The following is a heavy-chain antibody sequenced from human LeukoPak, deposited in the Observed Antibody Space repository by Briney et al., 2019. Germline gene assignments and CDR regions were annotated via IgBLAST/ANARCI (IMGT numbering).Heavy chain of an antibody. Sequence: GGSLRLSCVASGFTFSSYWMHWVRQPPGKGLVWLSRISTDGRSTNYADSVKGRFTISRDNSKNTLYLQMNSLRAEDTAVYYCAKGHDYGNCDYWGQGTLVTVSS. D-gene: IGHD4/OR15-4a*01. CDR2: ISTDGRST. CDR3: AKGHDYGNCDY. CDR1: GFTFSSYW. J-gene: IGHJ4*02. V-gene: IGHV3-74*01.